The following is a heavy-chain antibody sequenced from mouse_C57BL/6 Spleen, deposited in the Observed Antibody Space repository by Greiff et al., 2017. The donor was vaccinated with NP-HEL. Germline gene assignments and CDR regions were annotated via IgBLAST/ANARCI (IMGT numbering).Heavy chain of an antibody. Sequence: VQLKESGGGLVKPGGSLKLSCAASGFTFSDYGMHWVRQAPEKGLEWVAYISSGSSTIYYADTVKGRFTISRANAKNTLFLQMTSLRAEDTAMYYWARSGSSYTGWFAYWGQGTLVTVSA. J-gene: IGHJ3*01. D-gene: IGHD1-1*01. CDR3: ARSGSSYTGWFAY. V-gene: IGHV5-17*01. CDR2: ISSGSSTI. CDR1: GFTFSDYG.